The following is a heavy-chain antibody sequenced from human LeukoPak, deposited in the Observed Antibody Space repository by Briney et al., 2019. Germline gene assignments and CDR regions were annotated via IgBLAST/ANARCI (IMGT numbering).Heavy chain of an antibody. CDR3: AKEMANGPFDY. CDR2: ITWNSGTL. D-gene: IGHD5-24*01. J-gene: IGHJ4*02. CDR1: GFSFHDYA. Sequence: PGRSLRLSCTASGFSFHDYAMHWVRHAPGKGLEWVSGITWNSGTLAYAESVKGRFTISRDNAKNSLYLQMNSLRVEDTALYYCAKEMANGPFDYWGQGTLVTVSS. V-gene: IGHV3-9*01.